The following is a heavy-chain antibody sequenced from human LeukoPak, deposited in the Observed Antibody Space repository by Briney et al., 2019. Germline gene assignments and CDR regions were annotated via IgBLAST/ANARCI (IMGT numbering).Heavy chain of an antibody. CDR1: GFTFSSYS. CDR3: AREDGIAAAGTPFDY. V-gene: IGHV3-48*04. CDR2: ISSSSSTI. Sequence: GGSLRLSCAASGFTFSSYSMNWVRQAPGKGLEWVSYISSSSSTIYYADSVKGRFTISRDNAKNSLYLQMNSLRAEDTAVYYCAREDGIAAAGTPFDYWGQGTLVTVSS. J-gene: IGHJ4*02. D-gene: IGHD6-13*01.